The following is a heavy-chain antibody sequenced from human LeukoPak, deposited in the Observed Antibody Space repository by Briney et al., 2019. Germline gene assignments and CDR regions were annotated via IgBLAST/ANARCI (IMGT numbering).Heavy chain of an antibody. V-gene: IGHV1-18*01. CDR3: ARFERWTGTVYLDF. Sequence: ASVKVSCKASGYTFTSYGITWVRQAPGQGLEWMGWISAYNGNTNYAQNLQGRVTMTTDTSTSTAYMELRSLRSDDTAVHYCARFERWTGTVYLDFWGQGTLVTVSS. J-gene: IGHJ4*02. D-gene: IGHD3/OR15-3a*01. CDR2: ISAYNGNT. CDR1: GYTFTSYG.